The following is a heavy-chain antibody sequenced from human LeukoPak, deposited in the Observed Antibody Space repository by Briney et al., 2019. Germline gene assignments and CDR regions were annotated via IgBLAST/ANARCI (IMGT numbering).Heavy chain of an antibody. J-gene: IGHJ4*02. Sequence: SETLSLTCAVYGGSFSGYYWSWICQPPGKGLEWIGEINHSGSTNYNPSLKSRVTISVDTSKNQFSLKLSSVTAADTAVYYCARGGGSGSSFFDYWGQGTLVTVSS. D-gene: IGHD3-10*01. CDR1: GGSFSGYY. CDR3: ARGGGSGSSFFDY. CDR2: INHSGST. V-gene: IGHV4-34*01.